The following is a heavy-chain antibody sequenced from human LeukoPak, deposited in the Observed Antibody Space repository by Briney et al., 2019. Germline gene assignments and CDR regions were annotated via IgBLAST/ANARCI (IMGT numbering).Heavy chain of an antibody. V-gene: IGHV1-24*01. D-gene: IGHD3-22*01. Sequence: ASVKVSCKVSGYILTELSMHWVRQAPGKGLEWMGGFDPEDGETIYAQKFQGRVTMTDDTSTGTAYMELSGLRSEDTAMYYCATDPAENSSGYYYGYWGQGTLVTVSS. CDR1: GYILTELS. J-gene: IGHJ4*02. CDR2: FDPEDGET. CDR3: ATDPAENSSGYYYGY.